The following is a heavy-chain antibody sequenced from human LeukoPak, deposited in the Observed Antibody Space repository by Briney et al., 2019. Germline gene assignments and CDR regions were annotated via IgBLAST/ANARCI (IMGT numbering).Heavy chain of an antibody. J-gene: IGHJ3*02. V-gene: IGHV3-30*03. CDR3: ATVNLAGYSSSWYSAFDI. Sequence: GGSLRLSCAASGFTFSSYGMHWVRQAPGKGLEWVAVISYDGSNKYYADPVKGRFTISRDNSKNTLYLQMNSLRAEDTAVYYCATVNLAGYSSSWYSAFDIWGQGTMVTVSS. D-gene: IGHD6-13*01. CDR1: GFTFSSYG. CDR2: ISYDGSNK.